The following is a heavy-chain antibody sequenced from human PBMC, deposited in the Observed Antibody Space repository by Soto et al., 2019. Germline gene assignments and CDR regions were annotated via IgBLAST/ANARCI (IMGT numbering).Heavy chain of an antibody. CDR2: IYYSGST. V-gene: IGHV4-31*03. CDR1: GGSIIIGGYY. CDR3: ASALNYYDSSGLFDY. J-gene: IGHJ4*02. Sequence: PSEPQSLTCTVSGGSIIIGGYYWSGIRQHPGKGLEWIGYIYYSGSTYCNPSLKSRVTISVDTSKNQFSLKLSSVTAADTAVYYCASALNYYDSSGLFDYWGQGTLVTVSS. D-gene: IGHD3-22*01.